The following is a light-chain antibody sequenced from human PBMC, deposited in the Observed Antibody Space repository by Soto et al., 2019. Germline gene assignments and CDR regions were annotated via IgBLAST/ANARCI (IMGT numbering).Light chain of an antibody. CDR1: QSLSRGY. J-gene: IGKJ3*01. V-gene: IGKV3-20*01. CDR3: QQYESPPPFI. Sequence: EIVLTQSPGTLSVSPGERATLSCRATQSLSRGYLAWYQQKPGQAPRLLIYSASNRATGIPDRFIGSGSGTDVTLTISRVEPEDFGVYYCQQYESPPPFIIGPGTKVDFK. CDR2: SAS.